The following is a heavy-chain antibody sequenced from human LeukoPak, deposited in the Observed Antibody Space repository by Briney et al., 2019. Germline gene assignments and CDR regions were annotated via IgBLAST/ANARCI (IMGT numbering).Heavy chain of an antibody. CDR2: ISSSVSTI. CDR1: GFTFSSYE. J-gene: IGHJ3*02. CDR3: ARDRQRWLQSPNDVFDI. Sequence: GGCLRLSCAESGFTFSSYEMSWVRQAPGKGRGWVSYISSSVSTIYYADSVKGGFTISRDNAKNTLYIQMNSLRAEDRAVYYCARDRQRWLQSPNDVFDIGGEGTIVSVFS. D-gene: IGHD5-24*01. V-gene: IGHV3-48*03.